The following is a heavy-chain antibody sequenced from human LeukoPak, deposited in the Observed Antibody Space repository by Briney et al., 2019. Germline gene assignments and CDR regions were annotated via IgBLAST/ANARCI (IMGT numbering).Heavy chain of an antibody. J-gene: IGHJ5*01. V-gene: IGHV3-23*01. CDR3: AKGYNSGWFES. D-gene: IGHD6-19*01. CDR2: ISDSGGGT. CDR1: GFTFSSYA. Sequence: GGSLRLSCAASGFTFSSYAVHWVRQAPGKGLEWVSGISDSGGGTYYADSVKGLFTISRDNSKNTVHLQMNSLRAEDTALYYCAKGYNSGWFESWGQGALVTVSS.